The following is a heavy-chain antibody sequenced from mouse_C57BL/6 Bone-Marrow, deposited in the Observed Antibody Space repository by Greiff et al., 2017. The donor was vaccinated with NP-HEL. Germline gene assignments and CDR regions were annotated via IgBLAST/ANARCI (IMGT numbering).Heavy chain of an antibody. CDR2: IDPSDSYT. CDR1: GYTFTSYW. J-gene: IGHJ2*01. Sequence: VQLQQPGAELVKPGASVKLSCKASGYTFTSYWMQWVKQRPGQGLEWIGEIDPSDSYTNSNQKFKGKATLTVDTSSSTAYMQLSSLTSEDSAVYYCATSAYFDYWGQGTTLTVSS. D-gene: IGHD1-2*01. V-gene: IGHV1-50*01. CDR3: ATSAYFDY.